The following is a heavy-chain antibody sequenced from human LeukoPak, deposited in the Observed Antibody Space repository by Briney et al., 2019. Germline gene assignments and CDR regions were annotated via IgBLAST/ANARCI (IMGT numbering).Heavy chain of an antibody. D-gene: IGHD6-19*01. V-gene: IGHV3-30*18. J-gene: IGHJ4*02. Sequence: GGSLRLSCAASGFTFSSYGTHWVRQAPGKGLEWVAVISYDGSNKYYADSVKGRFTISRDNSKNTLYLQMNSLRAEDTAVYYCAKGRHSSGWYLINWGQGTLVTVSS. CDR2: ISYDGSNK. CDR1: GFTFSSYG. CDR3: AKGRHSSGWYLIN.